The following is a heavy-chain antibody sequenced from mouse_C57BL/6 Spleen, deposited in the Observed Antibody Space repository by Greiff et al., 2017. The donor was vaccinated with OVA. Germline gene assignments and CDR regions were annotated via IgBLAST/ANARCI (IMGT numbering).Heavy chain of an antibody. CDR3: ARGGYDGYFWYFDV. J-gene: IGHJ1*03. D-gene: IGHD2-3*01. Sequence: VQLQESGAELVRPGTSVKVSCKASGYAFTNYLIEWVKQRPGQGLEWIGVFNPGSGGTNYNEKFKGKATLTADKSSSTAYMQLSSLTSEDSAVYFCARGGYDGYFWYFDVWGTGTTVTVSS. CDR1: GYAFTNYL. CDR2: FNPGSGGT. V-gene: IGHV1-54*01.